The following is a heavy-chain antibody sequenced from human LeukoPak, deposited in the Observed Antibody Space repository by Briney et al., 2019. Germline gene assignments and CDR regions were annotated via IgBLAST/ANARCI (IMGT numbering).Heavy chain of an antibody. D-gene: IGHD3-22*01. V-gene: IGHV4-61*02. CDR2: IYTSGST. CDR1: GYSISSGYY. CDR3: AREDKWLLRDSYYFDY. Sequence: SETLSLTCTVSGYSISSGYYWGWIRQPAGKGLEWIGRIYTSGSTNYNPSLKSRVTISVDTSKNQFSLKLSSVTAADTAVYYCAREDKWLLRDSYYFDYWGQGTLVTVSS. J-gene: IGHJ4*02.